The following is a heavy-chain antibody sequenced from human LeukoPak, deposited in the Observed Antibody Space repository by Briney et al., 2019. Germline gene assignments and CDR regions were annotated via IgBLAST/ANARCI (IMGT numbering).Heavy chain of an antibody. CDR2: IRNKGNSYAT. V-gene: IGHV3-73*01. D-gene: IGHD3-16*02. CDR1: GFTFSGST. J-gene: IGHJ4*02. Sequence: GGSLRLSCAASGFTFSGSTIHWVRQTSGKGLEWVGRIRNKGNSYATAYAASVKGRFTISRDDSKNTAYLQMNSLKTEDTAVYYCTSRSATFGGVIDLDYWGQGTLVTVSS. CDR3: TSRSATFGGVIDLDY.